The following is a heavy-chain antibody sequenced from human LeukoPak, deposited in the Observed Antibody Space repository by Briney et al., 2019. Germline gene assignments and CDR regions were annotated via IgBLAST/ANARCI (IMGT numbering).Heavy chain of an antibody. CDR3: AGGYSGSYSYYYYGMDV. CDR1: GFTFSSYS. Sequence: GRSLRLSCAASGFTFSSYSMNWVRQAPGKGLEWVSSISSSSSYIYYADSVKGRFTISRDNAKNSLYLQMNSLRAEDTAVYYCAGGYSGSYSYYYYGMDVWGQGTTVTVSS. CDR2: ISSSSSYI. J-gene: IGHJ6*02. D-gene: IGHD1-26*01. V-gene: IGHV3-21*01.